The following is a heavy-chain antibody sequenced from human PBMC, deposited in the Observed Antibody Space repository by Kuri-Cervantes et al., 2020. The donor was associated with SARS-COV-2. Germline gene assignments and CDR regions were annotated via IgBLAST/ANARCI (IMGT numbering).Heavy chain of an antibody. D-gene: IGHD3-16*01. CDR3: ARDQGGYYMDV. CDR1: GGSISSGGYY. V-gene: IGHV4-30-2*01. CDR2: IYHSGST. J-gene: IGHJ6*03. Sequence: SCTVSGGSISSGGYYWSWIRQPPGKGLEWIGYIYHSGSTYYNPSLKSRVTISVDRSKNQFSLKLSSVTAADTAVYYCARDQGGYYMDVWGKGTTVTVSS.